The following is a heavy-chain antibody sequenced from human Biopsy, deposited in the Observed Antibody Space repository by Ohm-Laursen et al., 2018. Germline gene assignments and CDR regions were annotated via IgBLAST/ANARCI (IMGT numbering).Heavy chain of an antibody. CDR1: GFTFSDHY. V-gene: IGHV3-72*01. Sequence: SLRLSCTASGFTFSDHYMEWVRQAPGKGLEWVGRSRNKANSYTSVYAASVKGRFTISRDELETSMFLQMSGLKTEDTAVYYCARMSARPGACSGGTCYPGDDYWGQGTLVTVSS. D-gene: IGHD2-15*01. CDR2: SRNKANSYTS. CDR3: ARMSARPGACSGGTCYPGDDY. J-gene: IGHJ4*02.